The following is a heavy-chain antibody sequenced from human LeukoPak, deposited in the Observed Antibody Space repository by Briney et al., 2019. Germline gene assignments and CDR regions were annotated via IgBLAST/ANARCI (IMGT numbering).Heavy chain of an antibody. CDR3: AREEFLHEIDSSGYFVY. J-gene: IGHJ4*02. Sequence: PSETLSLTCTVSGGSITGYYWNWIRQPAGQGLEWLGRVYSSGVGNYNPSLTSRVTMSVDTSKNQFSLKLTSLTAADTTVYYCAREEFLHEIDSSGYFVYWGQGTLVTVSS. V-gene: IGHV4-4*07. CDR1: GGSITGYY. CDR2: VYSSGVG. D-gene: IGHD3-22*01.